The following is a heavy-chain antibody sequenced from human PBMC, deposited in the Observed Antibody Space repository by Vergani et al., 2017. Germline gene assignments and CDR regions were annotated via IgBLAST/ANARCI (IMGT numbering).Heavy chain of an antibody. J-gene: IGHJ4*02. CDR3: ARHLGSSGWCFDY. D-gene: IGHD6-19*01. Sequence: EVQLVQSGAEVTKPGESLKISCKGSGYSFTSYWIGWLRQMPGKGLEWMGIIYPGDSDTRYSPSFHAQVTISADKSISTAYLQWSSLKSSDTAMYYCARHLGSSGWCFDYWGQGTLVTVSS. CDR2: IYPGDSDT. V-gene: IGHV5-51*01. CDR1: GYSFTSYW.